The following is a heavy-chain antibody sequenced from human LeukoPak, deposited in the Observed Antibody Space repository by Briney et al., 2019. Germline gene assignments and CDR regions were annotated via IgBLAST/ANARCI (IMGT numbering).Heavy chain of an antibody. J-gene: IGHJ4*02. CDR1: GFTVSSNY. D-gene: IGHD5-18*01. V-gene: IGHV3-30*02. Sequence: GGSLRLSCAASGFTVSSNYMNWVRQAPGKGLEWVAFIRYDGSNKYYADSVKGRFTISRDNSKNTLYLQMNSLRAEDTAVYYCAAQWIQLWRSDYWGQGTLVTVSS. CDR3: AAQWIQLWRSDY. CDR2: IRYDGSNK.